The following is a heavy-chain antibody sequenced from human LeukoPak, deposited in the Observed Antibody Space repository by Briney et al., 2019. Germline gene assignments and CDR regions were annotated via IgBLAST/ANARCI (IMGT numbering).Heavy chain of an antibody. J-gene: IGHJ4*02. V-gene: IGHV3-23*01. CDR1: GFMFAGYA. CDR2: IRASGDST. Sequence: GGSLRLSCAASGFMFAGYAMSWVRQAPGRGLEWVATIRASGDSTYLSDSVKGRFTISRDNSRKTLFLQLNSLRAEDTAIYYCAKDSGRGNYTYDCWGQGTLVTVSS. CDR3: AKDSGRGNYTYDC. D-gene: IGHD1-7*01.